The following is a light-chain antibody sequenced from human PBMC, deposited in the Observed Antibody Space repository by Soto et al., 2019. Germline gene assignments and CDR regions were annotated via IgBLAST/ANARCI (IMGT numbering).Light chain of an antibody. CDR2: KAS. CDR3: QQYNSSSRT. J-gene: IGKJ1*01. V-gene: IGKV1-5*03. Sequence: DIQMTQSPSTLSASVGDRVTITCRASQSISSWLAWYQQKPGKAPKLLIYKASSLESGVPSRFSGSGSGTEFTLTISSLQPDDFATSYCQQYNSSSRTFGQGTKVAIK. CDR1: QSISSW.